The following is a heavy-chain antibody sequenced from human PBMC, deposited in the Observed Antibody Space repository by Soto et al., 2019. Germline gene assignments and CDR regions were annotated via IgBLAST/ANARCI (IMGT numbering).Heavy chain of an antibody. Sequence: SETLSLTCTVSGGSISSSSYYWGWIRQPPGKGLEWIGSIYYSGSTYYNPSLKSRVTISVDTSKDQFSLKLSSVTAADTAVYYCARQNYDYVWGGGGVGDAFDIWGQGTMVTVSS. J-gene: IGHJ3*02. V-gene: IGHV4-39*01. CDR1: GGSISSSSYY. CDR3: ARQNYDYVWGGGGVGDAFDI. D-gene: IGHD3-16*01. CDR2: IYYSGST.